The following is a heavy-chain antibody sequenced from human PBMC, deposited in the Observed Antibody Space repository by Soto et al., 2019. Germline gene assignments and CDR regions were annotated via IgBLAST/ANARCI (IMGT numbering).Heavy chain of an antibody. CDR3: ARSSLYGMDV. V-gene: IGHV4-30-4*01. CDR1: GGSISSGYYY. CDR2: IYYSGKT. D-gene: IGHD1-1*01. Sequence: QVQLQESGPGLVKPSQTLSLTCSVSGGSISSGYYYWSWIRQPPGKGLEWIGNIYYSGKTYYNPSLKSRLIISIDTSKNQSSLKVGSVTAADTAVYYCARSSLYGMDVWGQGTTVTVSS. J-gene: IGHJ6*02.